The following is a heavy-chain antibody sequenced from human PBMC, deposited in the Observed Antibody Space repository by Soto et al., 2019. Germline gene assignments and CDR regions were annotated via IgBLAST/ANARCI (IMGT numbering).Heavy chain of an antibody. J-gene: IGHJ6*03. CDR3: ARNLIYYMDV. Sequence: SETLSLTCTVSGGSISSYYWSWIRQPPGKGLEWIGYIYYSGSTNYNPSNKSRVTISVDTSKNQFSLKLSSVTAADTAVYYCARNLIYYMDVWGKGTTVTVSS. CDR2: IYYSGST. CDR1: GGSISSYY. D-gene: IGHD1-1*01. V-gene: IGHV4-59*08.